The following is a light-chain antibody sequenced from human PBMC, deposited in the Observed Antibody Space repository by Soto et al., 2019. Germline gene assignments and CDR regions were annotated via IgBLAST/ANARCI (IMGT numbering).Light chain of an antibody. J-gene: IGLJ1*01. CDR3: FSYAGDSSYV. Sequence: LTQPASVSGSPGQSITISCTGTTSDVGGYNYVSWYQQHPGKVPKLLIHEVSNRPSGVSNRFSGSQSGNTASLTISGLQAEDEADYYCFSYAGDSSYVFGTGTKV. CDR2: EVS. CDR1: TSDVGGYNY. V-gene: IGLV2-14*01.